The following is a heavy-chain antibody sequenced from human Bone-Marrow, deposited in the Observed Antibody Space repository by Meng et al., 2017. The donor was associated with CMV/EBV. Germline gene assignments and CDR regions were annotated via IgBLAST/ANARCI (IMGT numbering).Heavy chain of an antibody. Sequence: ESLKISCTVSGSSISSSSYYWGWIRQPPGKGLEWIGSIYYSGSTYYNPSLKSRVTISVDTSKNQFSLKLSSVTAADTAVYYCARGSFCSSANCYRAFYSWGQGTLVTVSS. CDR2: IYYSGST. D-gene: IGHD2-2*01. J-gene: IGHJ4*02. CDR3: ARGSFCSSANCYRAFYS. CDR1: GSSISSSSYY. V-gene: IGHV4-39*07.